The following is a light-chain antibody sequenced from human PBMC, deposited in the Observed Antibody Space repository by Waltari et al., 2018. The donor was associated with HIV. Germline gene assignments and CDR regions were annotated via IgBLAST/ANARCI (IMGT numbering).Light chain of an antibody. CDR1: KLGDKY. CDR2: QDK. V-gene: IGLV3-1*01. CDR3: QAWDTSSVL. J-gene: IGLJ2*01. Sequence: SYELTQPPSVSVSPGQTASITCSGDKLGDKYACWYQQKPGQSPVVVIYQDKKRPSGIPERLSGSNSESTATLTIRGTQAMDEADYYCQAWDTSSVLFGGGTKLTVL.